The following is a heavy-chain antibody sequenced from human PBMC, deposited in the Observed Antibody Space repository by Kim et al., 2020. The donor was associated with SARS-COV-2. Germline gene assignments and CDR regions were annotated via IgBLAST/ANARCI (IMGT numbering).Heavy chain of an antibody. CDR3: ARRAAAGTGGWYFDY. D-gene: IGHD6-13*01. CDR1: GGSFSGYY. Sequence: SETLSLTCAVYGGSFSGYYWSWIRQPPGKGLEWIGEINHSGSTNYNPSLKSRVTISVDTSKNQFSLKLSSVTAADTAVYYCARRAAAGTGGWYFDYWGQGTLVTVSS. J-gene: IGHJ4*02. CDR2: INHSGST. V-gene: IGHV4-34*01.